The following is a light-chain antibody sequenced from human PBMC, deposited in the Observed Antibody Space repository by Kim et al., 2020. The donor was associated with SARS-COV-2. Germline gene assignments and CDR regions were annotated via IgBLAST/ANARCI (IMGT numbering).Light chain of an antibody. CDR2: DTS. J-gene: IGKJ4*01. Sequence: LAPGEGATLSCRASQRIRSYIAWYQQTPGQPPRLLIYDTSFRATGVPARFSGSGSGTDFTLTIRSLEPGDSAVYYCLQRLDWPLTFGGGTKVDIK. V-gene: IGKV3-11*01. CDR3: LQRLDWPLT. CDR1: QRIRSY.